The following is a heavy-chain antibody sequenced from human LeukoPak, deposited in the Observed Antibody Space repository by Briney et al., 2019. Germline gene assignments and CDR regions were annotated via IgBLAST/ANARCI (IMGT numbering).Heavy chain of an antibody. CDR3: AREWWISVAGRDYFDY. D-gene: IGHD6-19*01. J-gene: IGHJ4*02. V-gene: IGHV1-46*01. CDR1: GYTFTSYY. CDR2: INPSGGAT. Sequence: ASVKVSCKASGYTFTSYYMHWVRQAPGQGLEWMGIINPSGGATSHAQKFQGRVTMTRDTSTSTVYMELSSLRSEDTAVYYCAREWWISVAGRDYFDYWGQGTLVTVSS.